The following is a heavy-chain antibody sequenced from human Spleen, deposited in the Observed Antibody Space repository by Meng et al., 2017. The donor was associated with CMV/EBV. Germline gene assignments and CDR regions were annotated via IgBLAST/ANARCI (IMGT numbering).Heavy chain of an antibody. J-gene: IGHJ5*02. CDR3: ARECPYYYDSSGHTENWFDP. Sequence: FPSYYMHWVRQAPGQGLEWMGIINPSGCSTSYAQKFQGRVTMTRDTSTSTVYMELSSLRSEDTAVYYCARECPYYYDSSGHTENWFDPWGQGTLVTVSS. D-gene: IGHD3-22*01. CDR1: FPSYY. CDR2: INPSGCST. V-gene: IGHV1-46*01.